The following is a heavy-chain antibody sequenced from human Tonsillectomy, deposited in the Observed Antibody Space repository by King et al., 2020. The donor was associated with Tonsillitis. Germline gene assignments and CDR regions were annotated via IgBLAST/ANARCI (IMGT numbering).Heavy chain of an antibody. CDR1: GGSIRTGDVY. Sequence: QLQESGPGLVKPSQTLSLICSVSGGSIRTGDVYWSWIRQPPGKGLEWIGYIYYSGTTYDNPSLQGRVSMSVDASKNQFSLKLRSVTAADTAVYYCARGEGTTGGFDYWGQGTLVTVSS. CDR3: ARGEGTTGGFDY. V-gene: IGHV4-30-4*01. J-gene: IGHJ4*02. D-gene: IGHD1-7*01. CDR2: IYYSGTT.